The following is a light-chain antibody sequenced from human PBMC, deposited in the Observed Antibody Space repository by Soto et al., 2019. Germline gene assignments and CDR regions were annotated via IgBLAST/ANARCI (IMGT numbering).Light chain of an antibody. CDR3: QHYYTGPPRT. CDR2: WAS. CDR1: QNVLSRSNNKNY. Sequence: DIVMTQSPDSLAVSLGERATINCKSSQNVLSRSNNKNYLGWYQQKPGQPPKLLIYWASTRVSGVPDRFSGSRSGTDFTLTISSLQAEDVAVYYCQHYYTGPPRTFGHGTKVELK. V-gene: IGKV4-1*01. J-gene: IGKJ1*01.